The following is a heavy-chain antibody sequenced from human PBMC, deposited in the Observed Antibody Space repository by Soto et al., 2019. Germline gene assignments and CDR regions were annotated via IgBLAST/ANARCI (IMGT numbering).Heavy chain of an antibody. CDR2: ISAYNGNT. V-gene: IGHV1-18*01. J-gene: IGHJ4*02. CDR3: ARECPAADY. Sequence: QVQLVQSGAEVKKPGASVKVSCKASGYTFTSYGISWVRQAPGQGLEWMGWISAYNGNTNYAPILQSSVTLTTDTSTSTAYMERRTLRSDDTGVYYCARECPAADYLGQVTVVTVSS. CDR1: GYTFTSYG.